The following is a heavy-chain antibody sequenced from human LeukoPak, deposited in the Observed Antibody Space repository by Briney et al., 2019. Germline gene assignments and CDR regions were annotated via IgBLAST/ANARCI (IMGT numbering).Heavy chain of an antibody. J-gene: IGHJ2*01. CDR1: GFTFSSYE. D-gene: IGHD3-10*01. CDR2: ISSSGSTI. CDR3: AKDRRPTVSGGYFDL. Sequence: GGSLRLSCAASGFTFSSYEMNWVRQAPGKGLEWVSYISSSGSTIYYADSVKGRFTISRDNAKNSLYLRMNSLRAEDTALYYCAKDRRPTVSGGYFDLWGRGTLVIVSS. V-gene: IGHV3-48*03.